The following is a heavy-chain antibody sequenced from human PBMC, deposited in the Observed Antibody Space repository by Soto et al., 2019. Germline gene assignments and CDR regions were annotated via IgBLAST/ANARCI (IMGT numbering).Heavy chain of an antibody. J-gene: IGHJ5*02. CDR3: ARDAVRSSSNLFGH. V-gene: IGHV1-18*01. Sequence: QVQLVQSGAEVKQPGASVKVSCKASGYTFTSYGISGVRQAPGQGLEWMGWISAYNGNTNYAQKLQGRVTMTTDTSTSTAYMALRSLSSDGTDVYYCARDAVRSSSNLFGHWGQGTLVPVSS. CDR2: ISAYNGNT. D-gene: IGHD4-17*01. CDR1: GYTFTSYG.